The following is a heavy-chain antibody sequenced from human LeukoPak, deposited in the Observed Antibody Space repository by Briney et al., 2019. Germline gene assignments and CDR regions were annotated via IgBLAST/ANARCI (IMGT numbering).Heavy chain of an antibody. CDR2: IIPIFGTA. CDR1: GGTFSSYA. D-gene: IGHD6-6*01. V-gene: IGHV1-69*13. J-gene: IGHJ3*02. Sequence: PQASVKVSCKASGGTFSSYAISWVRQAPGQGLEWMGGIIPIFGTANYAQKFQGRVTITADESTSTAYMELSSLRSEDTAVYYCARVGGGSSSPYAFDIWGQGTMVTVSS. CDR3: ARVGGGSSSPYAFDI.